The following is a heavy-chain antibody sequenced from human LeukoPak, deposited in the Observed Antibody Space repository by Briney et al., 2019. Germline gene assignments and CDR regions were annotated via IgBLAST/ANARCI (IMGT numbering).Heavy chain of an antibody. Sequence: PSETLSLTCSVSGGSMNSYYWSWIWQPPGKGLEWMGYIYYNGSTNYNPYLKSRVTLSIDTSKKHFALKLSSVTAADSALYFCARSRDGYKLDYWGQGTLVTVSS. V-gene: IGHV4-59*01. CDR1: GGSMNSYY. J-gene: IGHJ4*02. D-gene: IGHD5-24*01. CDR2: IYYNGST. CDR3: ARSRDGYKLDY.